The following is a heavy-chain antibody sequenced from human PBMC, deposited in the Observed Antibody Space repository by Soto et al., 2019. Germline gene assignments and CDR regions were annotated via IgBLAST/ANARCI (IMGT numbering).Heavy chain of an antibody. D-gene: IGHD3-22*01. V-gene: IGHV4-31*03. CDR3: ALYDSSGSRGFQH. J-gene: IGHJ1*01. CDR2: IFYSGST. Sequence: QVQLQESGPGLVKPSQTLSLTCTVSGGSISSGVYYWSWIRQHPGKGLEWIGYIFYSGSTYYNPSLKSRVTISVATSKSQFSLKLSSVTAADTAVYYCALYDSSGSRGFQHWGQGTLVTVSS. CDR1: GGSISSGVYY.